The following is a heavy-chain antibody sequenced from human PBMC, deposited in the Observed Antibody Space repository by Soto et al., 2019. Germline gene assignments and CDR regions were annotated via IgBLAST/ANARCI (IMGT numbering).Heavy chain of an antibody. Sequence: ASVKVSCKASGYTFTSYDINWVRQATGQGLEWMEWMNPNSGNTGYAQKFQGRVTMTRNTSISTAYMELSSLRYEDTALYYCARGGLELRTRDAFDIWGQGTMVTVSS. CDR3: ARGGLELRTRDAFDI. D-gene: IGHD1-7*01. V-gene: IGHV1-8*01. J-gene: IGHJ3*02. CDR1: GYTFTSYD. CDR2: MNPNSGNT.